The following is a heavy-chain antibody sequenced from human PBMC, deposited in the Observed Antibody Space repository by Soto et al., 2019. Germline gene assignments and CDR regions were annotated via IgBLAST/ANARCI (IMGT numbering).Heavy chain of an antibody. CDR2: ISGSGGST. CDR3: AKRVDTARIGRWLFYYYMDV. CDR1: GFTFSSYA. J-gene: IGHJ6*03. D-gene: IGHD5-18*01. Sequence: GGSLRLSCAASGFTFSSYAMSWVRQAPGKGLEWVSAISGSGGSTYYADSVKGRFTISRDNSKNTLYLQMNSLRAEDTAVYYCAKRVDTARIGRWLFYYYMDVWGKGTTVTVSS. V-gene: IGHV3-23*01.